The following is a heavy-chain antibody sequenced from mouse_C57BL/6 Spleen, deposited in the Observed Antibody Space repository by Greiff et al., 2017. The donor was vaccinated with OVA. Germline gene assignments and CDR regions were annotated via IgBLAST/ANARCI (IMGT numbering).Heavy chain of an antibody. CDR2: IDPSDSET. J-gene: IGHJ3*01. Sequence: VKLQQPGAELVRPGSSVKLSCKASGYTFTSYWMHWVKQRPIQGLEWIGNIDPSDSETHYNQKFKDKVTLTVDKSSSTAYMQLSSLTSEDSAVYYCARGPRGFAYWGQGTLVTVSA. CDR3: ARGPRGFAY. CDR1: GYTFTSYW. V-gene: IGHV1-52*01. D-gene: IGHD2-10*02.